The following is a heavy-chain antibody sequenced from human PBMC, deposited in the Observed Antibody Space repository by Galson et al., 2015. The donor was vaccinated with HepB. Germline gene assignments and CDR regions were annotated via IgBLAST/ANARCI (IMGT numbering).Heavy chain of an antibody. CDR1: GYTPTEFS. Sequence: SVKVSCKVSGYTPTEFSMHWVRQAPGGRLEWLGGFDPENSETIYAQKFRGRVTMTEDASTDTAYMQLSRLRSEDTAIYYCATSNYDFNSGLFDYWGQGTLVTVSS. V-gene: IGHV1-24*01. CDR3: ATSNYDFNSGLFDY. J-gene: IGHJ4*02. CDR2: FDPENSET. D-gene: IGHD3-3*01.